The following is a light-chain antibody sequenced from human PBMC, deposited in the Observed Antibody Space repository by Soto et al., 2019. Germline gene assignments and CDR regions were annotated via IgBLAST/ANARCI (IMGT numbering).Light chain of an antibody. CDR1: QSINRH. V-gene: IGKV3-11*01. J-gene: IGKJ5*01. CDR3: QQRRSWQVT. Sequence: EIVLTQSPATLSLSPGERATLSCRASQSINRHLAWYRQKPGQAPRLLIYGASTRATGIPARFSGSGSGTDFTLTISSLEPEDFAVYYCQQRRSWQVTFGQGTRLEIK. CDR2: GAS.